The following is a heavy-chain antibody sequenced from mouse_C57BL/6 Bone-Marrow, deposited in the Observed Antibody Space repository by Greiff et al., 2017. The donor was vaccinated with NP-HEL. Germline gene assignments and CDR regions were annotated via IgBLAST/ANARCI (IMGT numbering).Heavy chain of an antibody. CDR3: ARREVYYGKSEPQWGAMDY. CDR2: INPNYGTT. J-gene: IGHJ4*01. CDR1: GYSFTDYN. V-gene: IGHV1-39*01. Sequence: VHVKQSGPELVKPGASVKISCKASGYSFTDYNMNWVKQSNGKSLEWIGVINPNYGTTSYNQKFKGKATLTVDQSSSTAYMQLNSLTSEDSAVYYCARREVYYGKSEPQWGAMDYWGQGTSVTVSS. D-gene: IGHD2-1*01.